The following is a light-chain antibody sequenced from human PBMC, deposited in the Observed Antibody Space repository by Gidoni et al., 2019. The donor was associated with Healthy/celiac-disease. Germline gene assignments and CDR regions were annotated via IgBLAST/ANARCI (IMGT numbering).Light chain of an antibody. Sequence: EIVLTQSPGTLSLSPGERATLSCRASQSVSSSYLAWYQQKPGQAPRLLIYGASSRATCIPDRFSGSGSGTDFTLTISRLEPEDFAVYYCQQYGSSPAPFGQGTKVEIK. CDR3: QQYGSSPAP. J-gene: IGKJ1*01. CDR1: QSVSSSY. CDR2: GAS. V-gene: IGKV3-20*01.